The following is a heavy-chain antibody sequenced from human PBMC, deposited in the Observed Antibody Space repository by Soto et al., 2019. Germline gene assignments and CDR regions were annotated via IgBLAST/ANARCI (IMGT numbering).Heavy chain of an antibody. CDR1: GGSISSYY. CDR3: ARDLDIVVVVAATRGAGWFDP. D-gene: IGHD2-15*01. Sequence: QVQLQESGPGLVKPSETLSLTCTVSGGSISSYYWSWIRQPAGKGLEWIGRIYTSGSTNYNPSLKRRVTMSVDTSKNQVSLKLSSVTAADTAVYYCARDLDIVVVVAATRGAGWFDPWGQGTLVTVSS. CDR2: IYTSGST. V-gene: IGHV4-4*07. J-gene: IGHJ5*02.